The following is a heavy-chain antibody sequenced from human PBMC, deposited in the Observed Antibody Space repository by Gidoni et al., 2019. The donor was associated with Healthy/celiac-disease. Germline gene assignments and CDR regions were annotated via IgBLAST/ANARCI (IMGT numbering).Heavy chain of an antibody. CDR1: GYTFTSYD. D-gene: IGHD5-18*01. CDR3: ARGVTWIQLWSVYWYFDL. Sequence: QVQLVQSGAEVKKPGASVKVSCQASGYTFTSYDLNWVRQATGQGLEWMGWMNPNSGNTGYAQKFQGRVTMTRNTSISTAYMELSSLRSEDTAVYYCARGVTWIQLWSVYWYFDLWGRGTLVTVSS. V-gene: IGHV1-8*01. J-gene: IGHJ2*01. CDR2: MNPNSGNT.